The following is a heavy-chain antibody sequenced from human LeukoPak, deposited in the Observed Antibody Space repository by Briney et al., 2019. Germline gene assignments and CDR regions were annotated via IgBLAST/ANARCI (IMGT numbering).Heavy chain of an antibody. CDR1: GGSISSYY. Sequence: SETLSLTCTVSGGSISSYYWSWIRQPAGKGLEWIGRIYTSGSTNYNPSLKSRVTISVDTSKNQFPLKVTSVTAADTALYYCARERIERYTYASSDFDYWGRGTLVTVSS. CDR2: IYTSGST. CDR3: ARERIERYTYASSDFDY. V-gene: IGHV4-4*07. D-gene: IGHD5-18*01. J-gene: IGHJ4*02.